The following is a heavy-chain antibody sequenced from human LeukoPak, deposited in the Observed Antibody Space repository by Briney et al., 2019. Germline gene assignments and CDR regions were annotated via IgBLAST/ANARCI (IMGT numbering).Heavy chain of an antibody. D-gene: IGHD2-2*01. CDR3: ARALGYCSSASCYYFDN. J-gene: IGHJ4*02. CDR1: GFTFSSYS. V-gene: IGHV3-48*01. CDR2: ISSRSSTI. Sequence: PGGSLRLSCAASGFTFSSYSMNWVRQAPGKGLEWVSYISSRSSTIYYADSVKGRFTISRDNAKNSLYLQMNSLRAEDTAVYHCARALGYCSSASCYYFDNWGQGTLVTVSS.